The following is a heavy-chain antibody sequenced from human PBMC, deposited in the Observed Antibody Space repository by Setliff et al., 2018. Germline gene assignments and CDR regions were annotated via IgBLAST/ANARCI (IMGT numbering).Heavy chain of an antibody. J-gene: IGHJ4*02. Sequence: LSLTCAASGFTFSDYYMSWVRHVPGKGLLWVAGINQNGGLTFYADSVKGRFTISRDNSRNVVYLQMNNLRVEDTALYYCAKDRVPDGVWDFDYWGQGTLVTVSS. CDR1: GFTFSDYY. D-gene: IGHD2-15*01. CDR2: INQNGGLT. CDR3: AKDRVPDGVWDFDY. V-gene: IGHV3-11*01.